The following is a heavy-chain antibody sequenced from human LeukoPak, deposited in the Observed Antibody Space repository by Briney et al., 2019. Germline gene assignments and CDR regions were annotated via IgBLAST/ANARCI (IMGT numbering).Heavy chain of an antibody. CDR1: GFTFSDYY. CDR3: ARDSIFMVDCSSTSCYPDY. J-gene: IGHJ4*02. V-gene: IGHV3-11*06. D-gene: IGHD2-2*01. CDR2: ISSSSSYT. Sequence: PGGSLRLSCAASGFTFSDYYMSWIRQAPGKGLEWVSYISSSSSYTNYADSVKGRFTISRDNAKNSLYLQMNSLRAEDTAVYYCARDSIFMVDCSSTSCYPDYWGQGTLVTVSS.